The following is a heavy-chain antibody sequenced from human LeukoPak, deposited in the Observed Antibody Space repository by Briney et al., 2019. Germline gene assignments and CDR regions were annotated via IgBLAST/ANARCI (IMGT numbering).Heavy chain of an antibody. V-gene: IGHV5-51*01. Sequence: GESLKISCKGSGYSFTSYWIGWVRQMPGKGLEWMGIIYPGDSDTRYSPSFQGQVTISADKSISTAYLQWSSLKASDTAMYYCARPRNRGGLDYGDYFDYWGQGTLVTVSS. CDR2: IYPGDSDT. J-gene: IGHJ4*02. CDR3: ARPRNRGGLDYGDYFDY. CDR1: GYSFTSYW. D-gene: IGHD4-17*01.